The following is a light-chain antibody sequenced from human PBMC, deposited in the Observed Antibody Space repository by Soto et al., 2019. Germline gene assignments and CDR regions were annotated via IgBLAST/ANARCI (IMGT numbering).Light chain of an antibody. CDR2: DAS. V-gene: IGKV3D-11*01. Sequence: EIVLTQSPATLSLSPGERATLSCRASQGVSSYLAWYQQKPGQAPRLLIYDASNRATGIPARFSGSGPGTDFTLTLSSLEPEDFAVYYCQQRSNWPITFGQGTRLEMK. CDR1: QGVSSY. CDR3: QQRSNWPIT. J-gene: IGKJ5*01.